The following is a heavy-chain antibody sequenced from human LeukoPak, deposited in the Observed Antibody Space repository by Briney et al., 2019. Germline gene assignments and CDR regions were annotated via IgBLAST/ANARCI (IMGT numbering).Heavy chain of an antibody. CDR2: IYYSGST. Sequence: SETLSLTCTVSGGSISSYYWSWIRQPPGKGLVWSGYIYYSGSTNYNPSLKSRVTISVDTSKNQFSLKLSSVTAADTAVYYCARDLMFLAVAGTDYWGQGTLVTVS. CDR3: ARDLMFLAVAGTDY. CDR1: GGSISSYY. D-gene: IGHD6-19*01. V-gene: IGHV4-59*01. J-gene: IGHJ4*02.